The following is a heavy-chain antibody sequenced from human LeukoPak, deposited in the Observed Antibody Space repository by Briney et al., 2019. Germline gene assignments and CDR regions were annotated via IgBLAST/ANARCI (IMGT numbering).Heavy chain of an antibody. J-gene: IGHJ4*02. D-gene: IGHD5-18*01. CDR2: IKEDGSEM. CDR1: GFTFSSHW. CDR3: AREALSYGNFDY. Sequence: GGSLRLPCAASGFTFSSHWMSWVRQAPGKGLEWVANIKEDGSEMYYVDSVKGRLTISRDNAKNSLYLQMNSLRAEDTAVYYRAREALSYGNFDYWGQGTLVTVSS. V-gene: IGHV3-7*01.